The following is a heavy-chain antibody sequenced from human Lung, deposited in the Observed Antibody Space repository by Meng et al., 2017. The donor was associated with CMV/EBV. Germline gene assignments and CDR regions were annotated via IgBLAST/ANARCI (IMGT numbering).Heavy chain of an antibody. CDR2: INHGGSA. V-gene: IGHV4-34*01. CDR1: GDSFSGYY. CDR3: ARRRRWSLVRLGAFDM. Sequence: SETLSLTCAFHGDSFSGYYWSWIRQPPGQGLEWIGEINHGGSANYNSSLQTRLNISIDTPKNQFSLEMRSVTAADTAVYYCARRRRWSLVRLGAFDMWGQGTLVTGSS. J-gene: IGHJ3*02. D-gene: IGHD3-16*01.